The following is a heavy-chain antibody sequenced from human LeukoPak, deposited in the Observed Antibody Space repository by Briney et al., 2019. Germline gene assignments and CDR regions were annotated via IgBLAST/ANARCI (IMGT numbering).Heavy chain of an antibody. CDR1: GFTFSDYY. J-gene: IGHJ4*02. CDR3: AKAGRRITMIVVVVAFDY. Sequence: GGSLRLSCAASGFTFSDYYMSWVRQAPGKGLEWVSAISGSGGSTYYADSVKGRFTISRDNSKNTLYLQMNSLRAEDTAVYYCAKAGRRITMIVVVVAFDYWGQGTLVTVSS. CDR2: ISGSGGST. V-gene: IGHV3-23*01. D-gene: IGHD3-22*01.